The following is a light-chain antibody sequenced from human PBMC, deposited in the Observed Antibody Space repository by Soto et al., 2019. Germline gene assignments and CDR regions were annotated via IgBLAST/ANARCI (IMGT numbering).Light chain of an antibody. CDR1: QSIGIW. CDR2: KAS. CDR3: QQYNDYSWT. J-gene: IGKJ1*01. Sequence: IQMTQSPSTLSASVGDRVAITCRASQSIGIWLAWYQQKPGKAPRFQIYKASSLESGVPSRFSGSGYGTEFTLTISSLQPDDFATYYCQQYNDYSWTFGQGTKVEIK. V-gene: IGKV1-5*03.